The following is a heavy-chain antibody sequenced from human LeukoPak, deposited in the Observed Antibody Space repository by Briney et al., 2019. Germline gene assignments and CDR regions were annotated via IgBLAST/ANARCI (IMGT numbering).Heavy chain of an antibody. J-gene: IGHJ4*02. V-gene: IGHV1-2*02. D-gene: IGHD6-6*01. CDR1: GYTFTCYY. Sequence: GASVKVSFKASGYTFTCYYMHWMRQAPGQGLEWMGWINPNSGGTNYAQKFQGRVTMTRDTSISTAYMELRRMRSEDRAVYYCEVIGARLSDYWGQGTLVTVSS. CDR2: INPNSGGT. CDR3: EVIGARLSDY.